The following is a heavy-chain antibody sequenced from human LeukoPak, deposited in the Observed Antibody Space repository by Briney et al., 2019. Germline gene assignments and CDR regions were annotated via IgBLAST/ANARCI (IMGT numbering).Heavy chain of an antibody. CDR2: IIPIFGTA. J-gene: IGHJ6*03. V-gene: IGHV1-69*05. D-gene: IGHD3-3*01. CDR3: AREAYYDFWSGYSEGNFYYYYMDV. CDR1: GGAFSSYA. Sequence: SVKVSCKASGGAFSSYAISWVRQAPGQGLEWMGRIIPIFGTANYAQKFQGRVTITTDESTSTAYMELSSLRSEDTAVYYCAREAYYDFWSGYSEGNFYYYYMDVWGKGTTVTVSS.